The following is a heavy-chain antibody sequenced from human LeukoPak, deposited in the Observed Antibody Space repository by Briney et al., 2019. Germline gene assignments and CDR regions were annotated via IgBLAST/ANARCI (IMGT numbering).Heavy chain of an antibody. CDR2: ISGSGGST. J-gene: IGHJ4*02. V-gene: IGHV3-23*01. CDR1: GFTFSSYA. Sequence: SGGSLRLSCAASGFTFSSYAMSWVRQAPGKGLEWVSAISGSGGSTYYADSVKGRFTISRDNSKNTLYLQMNSLRAENTAVYYCAKDLMGATPYNFDYWGQGTLVTVPS. CDR3: AKDLMGATPYNFDY. D-gene: IGHD1-26*01.